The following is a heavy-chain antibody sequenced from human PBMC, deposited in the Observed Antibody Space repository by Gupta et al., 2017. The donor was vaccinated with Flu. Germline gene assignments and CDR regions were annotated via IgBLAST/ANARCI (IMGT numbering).Heavy chain of an antibody. CDR1: FSDHY. Sequence: FSDHYWSWVRQPPGKGLEWIGDINQTGWTNYNPSFKSRFTMSVDTSKNQFSLKVMYVTAADTAGDICARGATYSGFWSDYNNWFGPWGQGTLVTISS. CDR3: ARGATYSGFWSDYNNWFGP. CDR2: INQTGWT. J-gene: IGHJ5*02. V-gene: IGHV4-34*01. D-gene: IGHD3-3*01.